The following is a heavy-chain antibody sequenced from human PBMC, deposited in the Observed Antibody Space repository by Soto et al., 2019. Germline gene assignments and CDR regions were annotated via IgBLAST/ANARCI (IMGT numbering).Heavy chain of an antibody. V-gene: IGHV3-73*02. CDR3: TRRSPTVTTDYYFDY. Sequence: EVQLVESGGGLVQPGGSLKLSCAASGFTFSGSAMHWVRQASGRGLEWVGRIRSKANSYATAYAASVKGRFTISRDDSKNKAYLQMNSLKTEDTAVYYCTRRSPTVTTDYYFDYWGQGTLVTVSS. CDR2: IRSKANSYAT. D-gene: IGHD4-4*01. CDR1: GFTFSGSA. J-gene: IGHJ4*02.